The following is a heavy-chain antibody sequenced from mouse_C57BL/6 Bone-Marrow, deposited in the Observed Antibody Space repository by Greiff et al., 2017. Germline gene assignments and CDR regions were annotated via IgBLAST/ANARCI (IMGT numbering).Heavy chain of an antibody. CDR1: GYTFTDYE. V-gene: IGHV1-15*01. CDR2: IDPETGGT. D-gene: IGHD1-1*01. CDR3: TRRDCYGSREYFDY. Sequence: VQLQESGAELVRPGASVTLSCKASGYTFTDYEMHWVKQTPVHGLEWIGAIDPETGGTAYNQKFKGKTILTVDKSSSTAYMELRSLTSEDSAVYYCTRRDCYGSREYFDYWGQGTTLTVSS. J-gene: IGHJ2*01.